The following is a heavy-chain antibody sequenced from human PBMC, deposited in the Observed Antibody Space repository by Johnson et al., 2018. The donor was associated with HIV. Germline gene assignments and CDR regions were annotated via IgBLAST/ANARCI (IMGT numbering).Heavy chain of an antibody. D-gene: IGHD3-3*01. Sequence: QVQLVESGGGLVQPGGSLRLSCAASGFTFSSYWMSWVRQAPGKGLEWVAVISYDGNNKYYADSVKGRFTISRDNYKNTLYLQMNSLRVEDTAMYYCARGPILEWLSGDGFDMWGQGTKVTV. V-gene: IGHV3-30-3*01. CDR2: ISYDGNNK. CDR1: GFTFSSYW. J-gene: IGHJ3*02. CDR3: ARGPILEWLSGDGFDM.